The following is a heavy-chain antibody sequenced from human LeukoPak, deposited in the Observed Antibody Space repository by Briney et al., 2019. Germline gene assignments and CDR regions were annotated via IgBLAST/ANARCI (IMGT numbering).Heavy chain of an antibody. CDR3: ARDLKAEPYFDY. Sequence: PSETLSLTCTVSGGSISSGDYYWSWIRQPPGKGLEWIGYIYYSGSTYYNPSLKSRVTISVDTSKNQFSLKLSSVTAADTAVYFCARDLKAEPYFDYWGQGILVTVSS. J-gene: IGHJ4*02. V-gene: IGHV4-30-4*01. D-gene: IGHD1-14*01. CDR1: GGSISSGDYY. CDR2: IYYSGST.